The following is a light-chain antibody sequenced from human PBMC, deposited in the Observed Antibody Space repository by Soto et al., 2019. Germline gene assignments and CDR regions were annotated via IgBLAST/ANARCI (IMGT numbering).Light chain of an antibody. Sequence: DIVMTQSPDSLAMSLGERATINCKSSQSVLASSNNKNLLAWYQQKPGQPPKLLIYGASTRESGVPDRFRGSGSGTEFHLTLRRPQGEDWAVYYCHQYYSSPLTFGGGTNVEIK. CDR2: GAS. V-gene: IGKV4-1*01. J-gene: IGKJ4*01. CDR3: HQYYSSPLT. CDR1: QSVLASSNNKNL.